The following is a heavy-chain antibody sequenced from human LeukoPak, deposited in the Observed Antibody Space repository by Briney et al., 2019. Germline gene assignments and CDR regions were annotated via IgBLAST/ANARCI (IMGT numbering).Heavy chain of an antibody. CDR2: IYTSGST. J-gene: IGHJ6*03. CDR3: ARGESSSSPLYYYYYYMDV. Sequence: PSETLSLTCTVSGGSINSGTYYWSWIRQPAGKGLEWIGRIYTSGSTNYNPSLKSRVTISVDTSKNQFSLKLSSVTAADTAMYYCARGESSSSPLYYYYYYMDVWGKGTTVTVFS. CDR1: GGSINSGTYY. V-gene: IGHV4-61*02. D-gene: IGHD6-6*01.